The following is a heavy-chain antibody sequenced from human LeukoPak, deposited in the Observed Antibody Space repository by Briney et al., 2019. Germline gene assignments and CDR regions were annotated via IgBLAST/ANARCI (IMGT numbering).Heavy chain of an antibody. CDR1: GYTFTNYA. D-gene: IGHD1/OR15-1a*01. V-gene: IGHV7-4-1*02. CDR2: INTNTGNP. Sequence: ASLKVSCKASGYTFTNYAMNWVRQAPGQGLEWMGWINTNTGNPTYAQGFTGRFVFSLDTSVSTAFLQISSLKAEDTAVYYCARSTRTYASDIWGQGTMVTVSS. CDR3: ARSTRTYASDI. J-gene: IGHJ3*02.